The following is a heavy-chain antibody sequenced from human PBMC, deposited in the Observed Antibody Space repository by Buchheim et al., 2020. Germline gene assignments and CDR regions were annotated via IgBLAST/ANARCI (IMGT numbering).Heavy chain of an antibody. J-gene: IGHJ5*01. CDR2: IYHTGIT. D-gene: IGHD2-2*01. Sequence: QVQLQESGPGLVKPSGTLSLTCAVSGGSITSSHWWTWVRQPPGKGLEWIGEIYHTGITNYRPSLASRVTILVDRSKNQFSLTLRSVTAADTGFYYCARDPSSSATFDSWGQGTL. CDR1: GGSITSSHW. V-gene: IGHV4-4*02. CDR3: ARDPSSSATFDS.